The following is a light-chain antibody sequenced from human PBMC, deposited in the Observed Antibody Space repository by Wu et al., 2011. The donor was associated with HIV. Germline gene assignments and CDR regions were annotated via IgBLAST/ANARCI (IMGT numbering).Light chain of an antibody. CDR1: LSIAGN. CDR3: QQYNNWPPWT. J-gene: IGKJ1*01. V-gene: IGKV3-15*01. Sequence: ATLSCRASLSIAGNLAWYQXKPGQAPRLLIYYTSTRATGIPARFSGSGSGTEFTLTISNMQSEDFAVYYCQQYNNWPPWTFGQGTKVEMK. CDR2: YTS.